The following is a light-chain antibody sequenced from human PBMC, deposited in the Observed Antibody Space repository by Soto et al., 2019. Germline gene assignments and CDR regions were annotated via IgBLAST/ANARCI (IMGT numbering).Light chain of an antibody. J-gene: IGKJ4*01. CDR1: QSVEKY. Sequence: EVVLTQSPATLSLSPGERAILSCRASQSVEKYLVWYQQKPGQAPRLLIYDTSNRATGIPARFSGSGSETDFTLTTSRLEPEDFAVYYCQQRKHWPPLTFGGGTKVELK. CDR3: QQRKHWPPLT. CDR2: DTS. V-gene: IGKV3-11*01.